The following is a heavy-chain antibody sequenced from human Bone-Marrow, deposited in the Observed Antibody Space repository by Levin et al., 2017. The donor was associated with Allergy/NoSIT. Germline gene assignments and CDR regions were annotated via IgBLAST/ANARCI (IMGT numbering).Heavy chain of an antibody. J-gene: IGHJ4*02. CDR3: SRNKWQ. D-gene: IGHD5-12*01. Sequence: GGSLRLSCIASGFTFTDVWMSWVRQAPGKGPEWVANVKRDGTEKYYLDSVKGRFTISRDNAKNSVYLQMNNLRVEDTAVYYCSRNKWQWGQGTQVTVSS. CDR1: GFTFTDVW. V-gene: IGHV3-7*01. CDR2: VKRDGTEK.